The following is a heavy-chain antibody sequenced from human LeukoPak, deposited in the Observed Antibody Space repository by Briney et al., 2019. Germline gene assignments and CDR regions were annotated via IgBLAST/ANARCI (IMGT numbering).Heavy chain of an antibody. CDR2: IRHDGSEG. CDR1: GFTFSDVW. CDR3: ATRKCSISACRASSHHCMDF. J-gene: IGHJ6*03. Sequence: GGSLRPSCEASGFTFSDVWMTWVRQAPGKGLEWVANIRHDGSEGNYVDSVKGRFTVSRDNAKNSLYLQLNNLRAEDTAVYYCATRKCSISACRASSHHCMDFWGKGTTVIVSS. V-gene: IGHV3-7*01. D-gene: IGHD3-10*01.